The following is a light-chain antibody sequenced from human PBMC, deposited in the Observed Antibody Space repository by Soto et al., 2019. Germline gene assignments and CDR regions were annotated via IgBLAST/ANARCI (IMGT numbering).Light chain of an antibody. CDR3: SSYTSSRTFYV. J-gene: IGLJ1*01. CDR2: EVS. V-gene: IGLV2-14*03. Sequence: QSALTQPASVSGSPGQSITISCTGTSSDVGGYKYVSWYQQHPGTAPKLMLYEVSNRPSGVSLRFSGSKSGNTASLTISGLQAEDEADYYCSSYTSSRTFYVFGSGTKLTVL. CDR1: SSDVGGYKY.